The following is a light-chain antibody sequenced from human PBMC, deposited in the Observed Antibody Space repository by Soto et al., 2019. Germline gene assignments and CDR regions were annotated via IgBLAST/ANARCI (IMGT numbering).Light chain of an antibody. CDR1: SSNIGTGYD. CDR2: GNN. J-gene: IGLJ2*01. Sequence: QSVLTQPPSVSGAPGQRVTISCTGSSSNIGTGYDVHWYQQLPGTAPKLLIYGNNNRPSGVPDRFSGSKSGTSASLAITGLQAEDEADYYCQSYDSSLSGSRIFGGGTMLTVL. V-gene: IGLV1-40*01. CDR3: QSYDSSLSGSRI.